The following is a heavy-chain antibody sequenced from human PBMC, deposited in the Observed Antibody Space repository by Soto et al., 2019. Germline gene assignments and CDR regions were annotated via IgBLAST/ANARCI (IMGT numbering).Heavy chain of an antibody. CDR3: ARVSGSYYYGMDV. CDR2: IYHSGST. V-gene: IGHV4-4*02. J-gene: IGHJ6*02. D-gene: IGHD1-26*01. CDR1: GGSISSSNW. Sequence: QVQLQESGPGLVKPSGTLSLTCAVSGGSISSSNWWSWVRQPPGKGLEWIGEIYHSGSTNYNPSLKSRVTISVDQSTNQFSLKLSSVTAADTAVYYCARVSGSYYYGMDVWGQGTTVTVSS.